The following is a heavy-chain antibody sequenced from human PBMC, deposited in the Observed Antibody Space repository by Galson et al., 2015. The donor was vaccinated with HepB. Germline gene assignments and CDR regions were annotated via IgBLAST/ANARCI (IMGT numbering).Heavy chain of an antibody. CDR3: TTIPSYFDY. J-gene: IGHJ4*02. CDR2: IRSKAYGGTT. Sequence: SLRLSCAASGFTFGDYAMSWVRQAPGKGLEWVGFIRSKAYGGTTEYAASVKGRFTISRDDSKSIAYLQMNSLKTEDTAVYYCTTIPSYFDYWGQGTLATVSS. D-gene: IGHD5-24*01. V-gene: IGHV3-49*04. CDR1: GFTFGDYA.